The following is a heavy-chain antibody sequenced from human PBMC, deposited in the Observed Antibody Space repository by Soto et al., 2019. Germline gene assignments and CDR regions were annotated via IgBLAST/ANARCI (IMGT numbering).Heavy chain of an antibody. D-gene: IGHD4-17*01. CDR2: IYYSGST. Sequence: SETLSLTCTVSGGSISSSSYYWGWIRQPPGKGLEWIGSIYYSGSTYYNPSLKSRVTISVDTSKNQFSLKLSSVTAADTAVYYCARQYGDYVGGGYYYYYMDVWGKGTTVTVSS. V-gene: IGHV4-39*01. CDR1: GGSISSSSYY. CDR3: ARQYGDYVGGGYYYYYMDV. J-gene: IGHJ6*03.